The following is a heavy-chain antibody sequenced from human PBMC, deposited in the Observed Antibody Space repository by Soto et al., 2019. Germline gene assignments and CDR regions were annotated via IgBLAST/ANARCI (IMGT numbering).Heavy chain of an antibody. CDR3: ARSAGSGWYFRGAFDI. V-gene: IGHV4-34*01. Sequence: SETLSLTCAVYGGSFSGYYWSWIRQPPGKGLEWIGEINHSGSTNYNPSLKSRVTISVDTSKNQFSLKLSSVTAADTAVYYCARSAGSGWYFRGAFDIWGQGTIVPVSS. CDR1: GGSFSGYY. D-gene: IGHD6-19*01. J-gene: IGHJ3*02. CDR2: INHSGST.